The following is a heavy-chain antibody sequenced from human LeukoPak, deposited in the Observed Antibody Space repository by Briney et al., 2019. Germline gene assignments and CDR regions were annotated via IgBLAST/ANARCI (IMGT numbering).Heavy chain of an antibody. CDR1: GGSISSNIYY. CDR3: ARLGTEEVGYGLDV. V-gene: IGHV4-39*01. CDR2: IYYSGST. J-gene: IGHJ6*02. D-gene: IGHD1-26*01. Sequence: SETLSLTRTVSGGSISSNIYYWGWIRQPPGKGLEWIGTIYYSGSTYYNPSLKSRVTMSVDTSKNQFSLKLSSVAAADTAVYYCARLGTEEVGYGLDVWGQGTTVNVSS.